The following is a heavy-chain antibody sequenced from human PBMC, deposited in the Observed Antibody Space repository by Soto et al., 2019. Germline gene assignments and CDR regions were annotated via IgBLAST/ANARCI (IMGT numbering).Heavy chain of an antibody. CDR3: AKDAIELSSSFNYLDF. V-gene: IGHV3-23*01. J-gene: IGHJ4*02. Sequence: GSLRLSCAGSGFSFTNYWMAWVCQVPGKGLEWVGVISAGGCATCYAESLKGRFTISTDNSKNTLYLQRNSLSAEDPAIYYCAKDAIELSSSFNYLDFWGQGAVVTVSS. CDR1: GFSFTNYW. D-gene: IGHD6-13*01. CDR2: ISAGGCAT.